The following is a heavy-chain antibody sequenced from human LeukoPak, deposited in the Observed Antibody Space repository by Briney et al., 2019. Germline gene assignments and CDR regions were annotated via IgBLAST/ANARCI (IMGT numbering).Heavy chain of an antibody. CDR1: GYTFTSYD. Sequence: GASVKVSCKASGYTFTSYDINWVRQAPGQGLEWMGYMNPNSGNTVYAQRFQGRVTITTSTYIDTAYMELTSLRSEDTAVYYCAREGLDSWGQGTLVTVSS. V-gene: IGHV1-8*03. CDR2: MNPNSGNT. J-gene: IGHJ5*01. CDR3: AREGLDS.